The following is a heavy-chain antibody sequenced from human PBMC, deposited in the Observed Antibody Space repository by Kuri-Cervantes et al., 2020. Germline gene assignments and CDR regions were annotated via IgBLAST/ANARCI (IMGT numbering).Heavy chain of an antibody. CDR2: INPNSGGT. D-gene: IGHD1/OR15-1a*01. CDR3: ARVPSHHRHEHDAFDI. J-gene: IGHJ3*02. CDR1: GYTFTGYY. V-gene: IGHV1-2*04. Sequence: ASVKVSCKASGYTFTGYYMHWVRQAPGQGLEWMGWINPNSGGTNYAQKFQGWVTMTRDTSISTAYMELSRLRSDDTAVYYCARVPSHHRHEHDAFDIWGQGTMVTVSS.